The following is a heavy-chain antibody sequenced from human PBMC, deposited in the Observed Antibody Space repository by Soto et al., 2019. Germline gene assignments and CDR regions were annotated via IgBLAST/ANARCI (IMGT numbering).Heavy chain of an antibody. CDR2: IWYDGSNK. J-gene: IGHJ6*02. CDR1: GVTFSSYG. CDR3: ARAGSITMVRGVNYGMDV. Sequence: PGGSLRLSCAASGVTFSSYGMHWVRQAPGKGLEWVAVIWYDGSNKYYADSVKGRFTISRDNSKNTLYLQMNSLRAEDTAVYYCARAGSITMVRGVNYGMDVWGQGTTVTVSS. D-gene: IGHD3-10*01. V-gene: IGHV3-33*01.